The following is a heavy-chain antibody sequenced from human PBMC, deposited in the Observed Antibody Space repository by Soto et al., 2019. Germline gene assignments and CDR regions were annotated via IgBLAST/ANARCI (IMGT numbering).Heavy chain of an antibody. D-gene: IGHD3-10*01. CDR3: ARIDYGSGSDYNFDY. Sequence: QVQLQESGPGLVTPSGTLSVTCAVSSGSISSSYWWSWVRQPPGERLEWIGEIHHSGDTNYNPSLESRVTIAVDKSKNQFSLRLSSVTAADTAVYYCARIDYGSGSDYNFDYWGQGTLVPVSS. CDR2: IHHSGDT. J-gene: IGHJ4*02. CDR1: SGSISSSYW. V-gene: IGHV4-4*02.